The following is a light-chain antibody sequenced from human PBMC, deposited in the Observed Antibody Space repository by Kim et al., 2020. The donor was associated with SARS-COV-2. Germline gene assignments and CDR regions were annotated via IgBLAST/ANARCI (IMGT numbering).Light chain of an antibody. CDR1: NIGSKS. V-gene: IGLV3-21*04. Sequence: PGNSASIPCAGDNIGSKSVHWYQQKPGQAPVLVIYYDSDRPSEIPERFSGSNSGKTATLTISRVEAGDEADYYCQAWDSRSGHPCVFGGGTQLTVL. CDR3: QAWDSRSGHPCV. J-gene: IGLJ3*02. CDR2: YDS.